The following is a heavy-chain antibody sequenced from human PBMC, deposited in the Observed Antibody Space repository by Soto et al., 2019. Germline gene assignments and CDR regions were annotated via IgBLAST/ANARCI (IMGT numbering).Heavy chain of an antibody. CDR2: MHYSGFS. V-gene: IGHV4-59*02. CDR1: GDSVTSHY. Sequence: PSETLSLTCSFSGDSVTSHYLTWIRQSPEMGLEWIGYMHYSGFSHYNPSLKSRVTISVDTSKNQFSLQLTSVTAADAAVYYCARGFSSGWYGAEYYYGMDVWGQGTTVTVSS. J-gene: IGHJ6*02. CDR3: ARGFSSGWYGAEYYYGMDV. D-gene: IGHD6-19*01.